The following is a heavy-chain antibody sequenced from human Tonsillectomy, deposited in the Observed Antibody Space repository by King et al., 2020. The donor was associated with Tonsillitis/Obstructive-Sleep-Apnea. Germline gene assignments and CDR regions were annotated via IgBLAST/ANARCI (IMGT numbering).Heavy chain of an antibody. CDR3: ARGSVDHDWAFDY. CDR2: IDHSGST. J-gene: IGHJ4*02. D-gene: IGHD3-9*01. CDR1: GGSFSGYY. Sequence: HVQLQLWGAGLLRPSETLSLTCGVSGGSFSGYYWTWIRQTPGKGLEWIGEIDHSGSTNNNPSLKSRVTISVDTSKNQFSPNLNSVTAADTAVYYCARGSVDHDWAFDYWGQGTLVTVSS. V-gene: IGHV4-34*01.